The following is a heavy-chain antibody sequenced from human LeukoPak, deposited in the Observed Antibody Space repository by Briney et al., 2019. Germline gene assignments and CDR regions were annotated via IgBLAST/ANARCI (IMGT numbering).Heavy chain of an antibody. J-gene: IGHJ5*02. CDR2: THPSGNT. CDR1: GGSNNSYY. Sequence: PSETLSLSCTVSGGSNNSYYWSWIRQPPGKGLEWIGYTHPSGNTNYSPSLKSRVTISIDTSRNQFSLKLSSVTAADTAVYYCARRAPKKGWFDPWGQGTLVTVSS. CDR3: ARRAPKKGWFDP. V-gene: IGHV4-4*09.